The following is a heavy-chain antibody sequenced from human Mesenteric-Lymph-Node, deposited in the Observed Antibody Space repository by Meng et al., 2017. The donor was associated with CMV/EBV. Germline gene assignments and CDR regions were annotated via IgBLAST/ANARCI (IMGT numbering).Heavy chain of an antibody. CDR2: ISGSGWTI. D-gene: IGHD3-3*01. CDR3: ARDRVPEPPLEWPQLWGENF. V-gene: IGHV3-48*03. CDR1: GFTFSSYE. Sequence: GESLKISCAASGFTFSSYEVNWVRQAPGKGLEWISYISGSGWTIHYADSVKGRFTISRDNAKDSLFLQMNSLRAEDTAVYYCARDRVPEPPLEWPQLWGENFWGQGALVTVSS. J-gene: IGHJ4*02.